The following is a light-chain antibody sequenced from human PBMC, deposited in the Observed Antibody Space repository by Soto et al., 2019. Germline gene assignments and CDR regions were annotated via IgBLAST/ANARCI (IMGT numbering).Light chain of an antibody. J-gene: IGKJ4*01. V-gene: IGKV3D-20*01. CDR2: DAS. CDR1: QSLSNNY. CDR3: HQFGNSPT. Sequence: EIVLTQSPATLSLSPGERVTLSCGASQSLSNNYLAWYQQRPGLAPRLLIVDASSRATGIPDRFSGSGSGTYFSLTISRLEPEDFAVYYCHQFGNSPTFGGGTKVEFK.